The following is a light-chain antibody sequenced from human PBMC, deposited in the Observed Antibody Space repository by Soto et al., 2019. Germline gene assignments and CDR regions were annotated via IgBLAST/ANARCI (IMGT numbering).Light chain of an antibody. CDR1: QSVSNNY. CDR2: GAS. V-gene: IGKV3-20*01. Sequence: VFTQSPGTLSLSPGQRATLSCRASQSVSNNYLAWYQQKPGQAPRLLIYGASYRATGIPDRFSGSASGTYFTLTTTSLEPEDFAVYYCQQYGSSGTFGQGTKVDVK. CDR3: QQYGSSGT. J-gene: IGKJ1*01.